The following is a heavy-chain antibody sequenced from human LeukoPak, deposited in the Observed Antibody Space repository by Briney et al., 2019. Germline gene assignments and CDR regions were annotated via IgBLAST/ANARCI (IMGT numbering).Heavy chain of an antibody. V-gene: IGHV4-39*01. CDR3: ARHRDYYDT. J-gene: IGHJ4*01. CDR2: IYYSGST. CDR1: GGSISSSSYY. Sequence: SETLSLTCTVSGGSISSSSYYWVWIRQPPGKGLEWIGNIYYSGSTYYNPSLKSRVTISVDTSKNQCSVNATNVADAYTAVYYCARHRDYYDTWGHGTLVTVSS. D-gene: IGHD3-22*01.